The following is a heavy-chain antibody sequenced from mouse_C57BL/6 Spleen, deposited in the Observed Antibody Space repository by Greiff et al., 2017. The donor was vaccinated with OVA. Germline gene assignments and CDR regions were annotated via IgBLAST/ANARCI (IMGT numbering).Heavy chain of an antibody. CDR2: ISGGGGNT. Sequence: DVKLVESGGGLVKPGGSLKLSCAASGFTFSSYTMSWVRQTPEKRLEWVATISGGGGNTYYPDSVKGRFTISRDNAKNTLYLQMSSLRSEDTALYYCARHEKIYYYGSSYDYYAMDYWGQGTSVTVSS. V-gene: IGHV5-9*01. D-gene: IGHD1-1*01. CDR3: ARHEKIYYYGSSYDYYAMDY. CDR1: GFTFSSYT. J-gene: IGHJ4*01.